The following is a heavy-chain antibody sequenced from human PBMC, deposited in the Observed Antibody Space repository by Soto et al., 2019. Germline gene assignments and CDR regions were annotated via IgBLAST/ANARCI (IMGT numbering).Heavy chain of an antibody. CDR3: ARRITIFGVDPSGYYYGMDV. D-gene: IGHD3-3*01. Sequence: ASVKVSCKASGYTFTSYYMHWVRQAPGQGLEWMGIINPSGGSTSCAQKFQGRVTMTRDTSTSTVYMELSSLRSEDTAVYYCARRITIFGVDPSGYYYGMDVWGQGTTVTVSS. J-gene: IGHJ6*02. V-gene: IGHV1-46*01. CDR2: INPSGGST. CDR1: GYTFTSYY.